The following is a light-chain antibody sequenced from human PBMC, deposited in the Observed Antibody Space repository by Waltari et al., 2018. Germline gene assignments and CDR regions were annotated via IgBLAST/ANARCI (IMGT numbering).Light chain of an antibody. J-gene: IGKJ5*01. V-gene: IGKV3-11*01. CDR1: QRVSGY. CDR2: DAS. CDR3: QHRSNWPPIT. Sequence: EIVLTQSPATLSLSPGESATLSCRASQRVSGYLVWYQHQPGQAPRLLIYDASNRATGIPARFSGSGSGTHFTLTISSLEPEDFAVYYCQHRSNWPPITFGQGTRLDIK.